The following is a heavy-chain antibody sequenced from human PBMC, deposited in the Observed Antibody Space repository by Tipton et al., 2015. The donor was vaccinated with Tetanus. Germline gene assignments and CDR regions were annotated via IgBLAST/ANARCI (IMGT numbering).Heavy chain of an antibody. CDR2: ISAYNGNT. J-gene: IGHJ6*02. Sequence: QSGAEVKKPGASVKVSCKASGYTFTSYGISWVRQAPGKGLEWMGWISAYNGNTNYAQKLQGRVTMTKDTSTSTAYMEMRSLRSDDTAVYYCARGASYGPDYYYGMDVWGQGTTVTVSS. CDR3: ARGASYGPDYYYGMDV. CDR1: GYTFTSYG. D-gene: IGHD5-18*01. V-gene: IGHV1-18*01.